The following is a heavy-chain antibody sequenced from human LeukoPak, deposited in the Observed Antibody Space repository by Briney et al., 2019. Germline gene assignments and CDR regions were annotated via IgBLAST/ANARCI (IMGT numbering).Heavy chain of an antibody. J-gene: IGHJ4*02. CDR3: ARHVYYYDSSGSRGYFDY. V-gene: IGHV4-39*01. CDR2: IYYSGST. CDR1: GGSISSSSYY. Sequence: TSETLSLTCTVSGGSISSSSYYWGWIRQPCPGKGLEWIGSIYYSGSTYYNPSLKSRLTLSVDTSKNQFSLKLSSVTVTDTALYYCARHVYYYDSSGSRGYFDYWGRGALVTVSS. D-gene: IGHD3-22*01.